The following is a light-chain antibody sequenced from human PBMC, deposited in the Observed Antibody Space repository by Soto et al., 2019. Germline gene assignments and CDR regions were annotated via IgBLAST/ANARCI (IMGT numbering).Light chain of an antibody. Sequence: QSSLTHPRSLSGSPGQSVTISCAGTSSDVGGYNYVSWYQQHPGKAPKLMIYDVSKRPSGVPDRFSGSKSGNTASLTISGLQADDEADYYCCTYAGRYTYVFGTGTKVTGL. V-gene: IGLV2-11*01. CDR1: SSDVGGYNY. CDR3: CTYAGRYTYV. CDR2: DVS. J-gene: IGLJ1*01.